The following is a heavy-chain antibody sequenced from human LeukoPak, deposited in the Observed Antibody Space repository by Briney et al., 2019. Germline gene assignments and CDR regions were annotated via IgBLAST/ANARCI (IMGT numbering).Heavy chain of an antibody. D-gene: IGHD6-13*01. V-gene: IGHV4-59*01. J-gene: IGHJ4*02. CDR1: GASISSYY. Sequence: SETLSLTCTVSGASISSYYWSWIRQPPGKGLEWIGYIYYSGSTNYNPSLKSRVTISVDTSKNQFSLKLSSVTAADTAVYYCARAPRIAAPFDYWGQGTLVTVSS. CDR3: ARAPRIAAPFDY. CDR2: IYYSGST.